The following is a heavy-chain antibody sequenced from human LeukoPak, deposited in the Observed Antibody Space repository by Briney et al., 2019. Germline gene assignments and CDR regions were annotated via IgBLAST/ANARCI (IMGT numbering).Heavy chain of an antibody. CDR3: ARDTYYYDSSGYPGAFDI. J-gene: IGHJ3*02. CDR1: GGSISSGGYY. V-gene: IGHV4-31*11. CDR2: IYYSGST. Sequence: SQTLSLTCAVSGGSISSGGYYWSWIRQHPGKGLEWIGYIYYSGSTYYNPSLKSRVTISVDTSKNQFPLKLGSVTAADTAVYYCARDTYYYDSSGYPGAFDIWGQGTMVTVSS. D-gene: IGHD3-22*01.